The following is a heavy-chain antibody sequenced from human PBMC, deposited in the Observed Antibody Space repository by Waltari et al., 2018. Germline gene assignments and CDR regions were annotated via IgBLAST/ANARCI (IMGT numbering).Heavy chain of an antibody. J-gene: IGHJ4*02. CDR2: INPKTGGT. V-gene: IGHV1-2*02. CDR3: ARVIYSSGWNSIDF. CDR1: GYTFTALH. D-gene: IGHD6-19*01. Sequence: QVQLVQSGAEVKKPGDSAKVSCKASGYTFTALHMHWVRLAPGTGLEWMGWINPKTGGTRIAQKFQGRVTVTSDASITTGYMELTSLRSDDTALYYCARVIYSSGWNSIDFWGQGTLVTVSS.